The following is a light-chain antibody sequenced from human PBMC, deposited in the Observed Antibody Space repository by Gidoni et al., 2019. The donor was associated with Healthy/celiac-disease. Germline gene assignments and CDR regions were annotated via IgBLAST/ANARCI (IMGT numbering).Light chain of an antibody. Sequence: SYELTQPPSVSVSPGQTATITCSGDKLGHKYACWYQQKPGQSPVLVIYQDSKRPSGIPERFSGSNSGNTATLTISGTQAMDEADYYCQAWDSNFVVFGGGTKLTVL. CDR3: QAWDSNFVV. CDR2: QDS. CDR1: KLGHKY. V-gene: IGLV3-1*01. J-gene: IGLJ2*01.